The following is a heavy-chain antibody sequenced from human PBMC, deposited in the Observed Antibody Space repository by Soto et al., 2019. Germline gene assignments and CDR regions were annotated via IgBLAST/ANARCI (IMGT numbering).Heavy chain of an antibody. CDR3: VKVQDGGYFDY. CDR2: ISSNGGST. J-gene: IGHJ4*02. CDR1: GFTFSSYA. Sequence: AGGSLRLSCSASGFTFSSYAMHWVRQAPGKGLEYVSAISSNGGSTYYADSVKGRFTISRDNSKNTLYLQMSSLRAEDTAVYYCVKVQDGGYFDYWGQGTLVTVSS. V-gene: IGHV3-64D*06. D-gene: IGHD3-10*01.